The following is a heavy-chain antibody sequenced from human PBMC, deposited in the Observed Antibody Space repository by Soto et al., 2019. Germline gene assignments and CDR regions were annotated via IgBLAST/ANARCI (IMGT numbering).Heavy chain of an antibody. CDR1: GFPFSSYG. CDR3: AKDSSSTPGGQSTFDY. Sequence: QPGGSLRLSCAASGFPFSSYGMHWVRQAPGKGLEWVAVISYDGSNKYYADSVKGRFTISRDNSKNTLYLQMNSLRAEDTAVYYCAKDSSSTPGGQSTFDYWGQGTLVTVSS. V-gene: IGHV3-30*18. D-gene: IGHD6-6*01. CDR2: ISYDGSNK. J-gene: IGHJ4*02.